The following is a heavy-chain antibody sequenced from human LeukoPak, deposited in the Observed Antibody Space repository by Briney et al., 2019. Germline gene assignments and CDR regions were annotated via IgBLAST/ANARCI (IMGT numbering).Heavy chain of an antibody. J-gene: IGHJ6*02. CDR2: INPNSGGT. Sequence: ASVKVSCKASRYTFTGYYMHWVRQAPGQGLEWMGWINPNSGGTNYAQKFQGRVTMTRDTSISTAYMELSRLRSDDTAVYYCASVVVPATRAPYGMDVWGQGTTVTVSS. D-gene: IGHD2-2*01. V-gene: IGHV1-2*02. CDR1: RYTFTGYY. CDR3: ASVVVPATRAPYGMDV.